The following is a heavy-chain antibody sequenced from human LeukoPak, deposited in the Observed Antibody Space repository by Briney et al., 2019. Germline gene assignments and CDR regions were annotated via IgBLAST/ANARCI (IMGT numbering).Heavy chain of an antibody. V-gene: IGHV1-46*01. CDR1: GYTFTSYY. D-gene: IGHD6-13*01. Sequence: ASVKVSCKASGYTFTSYYMHWVRQAPGQGLEWMGIINPSGGSTSYAQKLQGRVTMTRDTSTSTVYMELSSLRSEDTAVYYCASYPKMGVYSSSWEENWGQGTLVTVSS. CDR2: INPSGGST. CDR3: ASYPKMGVYSSSWEEN. J-gene: IGHJ4*02.